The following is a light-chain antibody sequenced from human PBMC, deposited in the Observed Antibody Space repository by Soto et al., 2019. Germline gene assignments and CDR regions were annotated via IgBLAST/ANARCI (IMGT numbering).Light chain of an antibody. Sequence: SYELTQPPSVSVAPGQTARITCGGNNIGSKSVHWYQQNPGQAPVLVVYDDSDRPSGIPERFSGSNSGNTATLTISRFEAGDEADYYCQVWDRSSDHVVFGGGTKVTVL. CDR1: NIGSKS. CDR3: QVWDRSSDHVV. V-gene: IGLV3-21*02. CDR2: DDS. J-gene: IGLJ2*01.